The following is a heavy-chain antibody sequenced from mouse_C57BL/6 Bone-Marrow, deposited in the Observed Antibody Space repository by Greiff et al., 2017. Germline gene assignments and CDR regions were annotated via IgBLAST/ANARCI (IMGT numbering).Heavy chain of an antibody. Sequence: QVQLQQSGAELVKPGASVKLSCKASGYTFTEYTIHWVKQTSGQGLEGIGWSYPGSGSIKYNEKYKDKVTLTAVKSARAVYMELSRLTSKDSTVYFCARHEDVYYYGSTLYFDVWGTGTTVTVSS. J-gene: IGHJ1*03. CDR2: SYPGSGSI. CDR3: ARHEDVYYYGSTLYFDV. V-gene: IGHV1-62-2*01. D-gene: IGHD1-1*01. CDR1: GYTFTEYT.